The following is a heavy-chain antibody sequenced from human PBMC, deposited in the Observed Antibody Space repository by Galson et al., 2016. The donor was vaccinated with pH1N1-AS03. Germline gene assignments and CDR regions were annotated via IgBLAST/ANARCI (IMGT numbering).Heavy chain of an antibody. CDR3: AKDLFWMSAMDV. J-gene: IGHJ6*02. CDR2: IGSDLKT. Sequence: SLRLSCAASGFGVSGNAMTWVRQAPGKGLEWVSSIGSDLKTHYANSVKGLFSISKDNSKNTVYLQMDSLRAEDTALYYCAKDLFWMSAMDVWGQGTTVTVSS. D-gene: IGHD1-1*01. CDR1: GFGVSGNA. V-gene: IGHV3-23*01.